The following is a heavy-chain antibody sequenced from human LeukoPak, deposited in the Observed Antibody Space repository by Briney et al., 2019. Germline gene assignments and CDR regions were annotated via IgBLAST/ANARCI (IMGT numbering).Heavy chain of an antibody. CDR3: AKWGRRGASVGGYQLLYVDY. V-gene: IGHV3-33*06. Sequence: GRSLRLSCAASGFTFSSYGMHRVRQAPGKGLEWVAVIWYDGSNKYYADSVKGRFTISRDNSKNTLYLQMNSLRAEDTAVYYCAKWGRRGASVGGYQLLYVDYWGQGTLVTVSS. J-gene: IGHJ4*02. CDR1: GFTFSSYG. CDR2: IWYDGSNK. D-gene: IGHD2-2*01.